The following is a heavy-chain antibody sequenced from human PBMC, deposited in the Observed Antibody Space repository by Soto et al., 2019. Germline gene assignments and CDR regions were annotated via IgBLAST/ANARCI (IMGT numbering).Heavy chain of an antibody. CDR2: TYWDDDN. J-gene: IGHJ4*02. CDR1: GFSLSARAVG. Sequence: QITLEESGPTLVKPTQTLTLTCTFSGFSLSARAVGVGWIRQPPGKALEWLAFTYWDDDNHYSPSLKSRLTITKDTSKNQVVLTMTNTDPADTATYYCAHGSGWLFDYWGQGTQVTVSS. CDR3: AHGSGWLFDY. V-gene: IGHV2-5*02. D-gene: IGHD6-19*01.